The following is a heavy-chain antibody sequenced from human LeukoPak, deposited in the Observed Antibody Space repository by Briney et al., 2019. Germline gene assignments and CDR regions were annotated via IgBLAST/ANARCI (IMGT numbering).Heavy chain of an antibody. J-gene: IGHJ4*02. V-gene: IGHV4-34*01. D-gene: IGHD6-19*01. CDR3: VSNGWYSLEY. Sequence: SETLSLTCAVYGGSFSGYYWSWIRQPPGKGLEWIGSIYYSGSTYYNPSLKSRVTISVDTSKNQFSLKLSSVTAADTAVYYCVSNGWYSLEYWGQGTLVTVSS. CDR2: IYYSGST. CDR1: GGSFSGYY.